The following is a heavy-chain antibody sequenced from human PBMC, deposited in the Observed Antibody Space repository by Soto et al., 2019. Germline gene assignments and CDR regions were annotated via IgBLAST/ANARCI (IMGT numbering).Heavy chain of an antibody. D-gene: IGHD3-16*02. Sequence: QVQLVQSGAEVKKPGASVKVSCKASGYTFTSYGINWVRQATGQGLEWMGWMNPNSGNTGYAQKFQGRVTMTRNTSISTAYMELSSLRSEYTAVYFCAREFFSGSYRQSDCWGQGTLVTVSS. J-gene: IGHJ4*02. V-gene: IGHV1-8*01. CDR3: AREFFSGSYRQSDC. CDR2: MNPNSGNT. CDR1: GYTFTSYG.